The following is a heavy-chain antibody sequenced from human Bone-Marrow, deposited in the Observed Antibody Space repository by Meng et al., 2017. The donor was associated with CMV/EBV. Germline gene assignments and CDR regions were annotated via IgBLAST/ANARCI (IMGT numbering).Heavy chain of an antibody. CDR3: AERGGGY. CDR1: GVSISTHY. Sequence: VPRKQSGPGLVKPSGPLPPTCRVSGVSISTHYWSWIRQTPGKGLEWIASIHYTGRADYSPSLKSRVTVSVDTSDSQLSLKLSSVTTADTAMYYCAERGGGYWGQGILVTVSS. CDR2: IHYTGRA. D-gene: IGHD1-1*01. V-gene: IGHV4-59*11. J-gene: IGHJ4*02.